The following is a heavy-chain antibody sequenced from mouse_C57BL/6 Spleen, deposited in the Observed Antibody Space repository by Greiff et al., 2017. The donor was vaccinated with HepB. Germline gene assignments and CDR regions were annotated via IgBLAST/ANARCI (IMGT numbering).Heavy chain of an antibody. J-gene: IGHJ4*01. CDR3: ATESSGYVRYAMDY. CDR2: IDPSDSYT. D-gene: IGHD3-2*02. Sequence: QVQLQQPGAELVMPGASVKLSCKASGYTFTSYWMHWVKQRPGQGLEWIGEIDPSDSYTNYNQKFKGKSTLTVDKSSSTAYMQLSSLTSEDSAVYYCATESSGYVRYAMDYWGQGTSVTVSS. V-gene: IGHV1-69*01. CDR1: GYTFTSYW.